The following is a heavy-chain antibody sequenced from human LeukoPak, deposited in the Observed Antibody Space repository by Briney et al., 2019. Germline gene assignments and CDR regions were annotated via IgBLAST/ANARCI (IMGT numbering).Heavy chain of an antibody. CDR1: GGSTSSYY. J-gene: IGHJ4*02. CDR3: ARLNRITMVRGVITSFDY. D-gene: IGHD3-10*01. V-gene: IGHV4-39*01. Sequence: SETLSLTCTVSGGSTSSYYWGWIRQPPGKGLEWIGSIYYSGSTYYNPSLKSRVTISVDTSKNQFSLKLSSVTAADTAVYYCARLNRITMVRGVITSFDYWGQGTLVTVSS. CDR2: IYYSGST.